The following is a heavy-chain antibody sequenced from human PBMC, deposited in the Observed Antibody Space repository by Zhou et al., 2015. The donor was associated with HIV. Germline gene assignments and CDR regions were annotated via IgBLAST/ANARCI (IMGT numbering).Heavy chain of an antibody. CDR2: MNPNSGNT. J-gene: IGHJ5*02. V-gene: IGHV1-8*01. CDR3: ARGNYAYSSLLQGWFDP. D-gene: IGHD6-19*01. Sequence: QVQLVQSGAEVKKPGASVKVSCKASGYTFTSYDINWVRQATGQGLEWMGWMNPNSGNTGYAQKFQGRVTMTRNTSISTAYMELSSLRSEDTAVYYCARGNYAYSSLLQGWFDPWGQGTLVHRLL. CDR1: GYTFTSYD.